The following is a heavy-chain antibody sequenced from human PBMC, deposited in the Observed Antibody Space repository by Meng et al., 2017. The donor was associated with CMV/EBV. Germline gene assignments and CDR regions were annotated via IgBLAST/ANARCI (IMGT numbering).Heavy chain of an antibody. V-gene: IGHV5-51*01. Sequence: KVSCKGSGYTFTSYWIVWVRQTPGKGLEWMGLIYPGDSDTKYSPSFQGQVTISADKSISTAYLQWSSLKASDTAIYYCARRRSSSRWFDPWGQGTQVTVSS. J-gene: IGHJ5*02. D-gene: IGHD6-6*01. CDR2: IYPGDSDT. CDR1: GYTFTSYW. CDR3: ARRRSSSRWFDP.